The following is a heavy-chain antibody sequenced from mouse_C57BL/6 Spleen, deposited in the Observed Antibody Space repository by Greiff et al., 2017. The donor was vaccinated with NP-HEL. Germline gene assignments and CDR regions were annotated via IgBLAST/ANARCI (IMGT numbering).Heavy chain of an antibody. D-gene: IGHD2-14*01. Sequence: QVQLLQSGPELVKPGASVKLSCKASGYTFTSYDINWVKQRPGQGLEWIGCINPSDGSTKYNEKFKGKATLTVDTSSSTAYMERLRLTAEDSAVYVCAKGVRQRNYFDYWGQGTTLTVSS. CDR2: INPSDGST. CDR3: AKGVRQRNYFDY. V-gene: IGHV1-85*01. CDR1: GYTFTSYD. J-gene: IGHJ2*01.